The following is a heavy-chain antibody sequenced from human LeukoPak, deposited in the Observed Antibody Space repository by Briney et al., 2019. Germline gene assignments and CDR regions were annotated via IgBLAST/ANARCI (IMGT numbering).Heavy chain of an antibody. V-gene: IGHV1-8*01. CDR1: GYTFTSYD. CDR3: ARVRAMVRGVINRWFDP. CDR2: MNPNSGNT. Sequence: ASVKVSCKASGYTFTSYDINWVRQATGQGLEWMGWMNPNSGNTGYAQKFQGRVTMTRNTSISTAYMELSSLRSEDTAVYYCARVRAMVRGVINRWFDPWGQGTLVTVSS. J-gene: IGHJ5*02. D-gene: IGHD3-10*01.